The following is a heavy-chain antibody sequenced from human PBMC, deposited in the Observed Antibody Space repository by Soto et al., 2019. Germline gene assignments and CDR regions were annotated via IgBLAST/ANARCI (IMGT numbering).Heavy chain of an antibody. J-gene: IGHJ4*02. D-gene: IGHD1-1*01. CDR1: GFTFSSYG. Sequence: QVQLVESGGGVVQPGRSLRLSCAASGFTFSSYGMHWVRQAPGKGLEWVAVISYDGSNKYYADSVKGRFTISRDNSKNPLYLQMNSLRAEDTAVYYCAKGGTSFWNPTHFDYWGQGTLVTVSS. CDR2: ISYDGSNK. CDR3: AKGGTSFWNPTHFDY. V-gene: IGHV3-30*18.